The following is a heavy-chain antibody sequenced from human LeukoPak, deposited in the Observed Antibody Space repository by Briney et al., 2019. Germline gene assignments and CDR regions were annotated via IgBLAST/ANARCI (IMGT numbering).Heavy chain of an antibody. CDR3: ARPYTIDRSTKYYFDY. Sequence: GESLKISCKGSGYSFTSYWIGWVRQMPGKGLEWMGIIYPGDSDTRYSPSFQGQVTISADKSINTAYLQWSSLKASDTAMFYCARPYTIDRSTKYYFDYWGQGTLVTVSS. D-gene: IGHD2-2*01. CDR2: IYPGDSDT. J-gene: IGHJ4*02. V-gene: IGHV5-51*01. CDR1: GYSFTSYW.